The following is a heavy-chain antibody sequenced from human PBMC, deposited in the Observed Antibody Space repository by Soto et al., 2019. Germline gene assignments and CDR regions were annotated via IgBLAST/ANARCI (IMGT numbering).Heavy chain of an antibody. D-gene: IGHD3-22*01. CDR2: IWYDGSNK. CDR1: GFTFGSYG. J-gene: IGHJ4*02. Sequence: QVQLVESGGGVVQPGRSLRLSCAASGFTFGSYGMHWVRQAPGKGLEWVAVIWYDGSNKYYADSVKGRFTISRDNSKNTLYLQMNSLRAEDTAVYYCARSYYYDSSGYYYGVLFDYWGQGTLVTVSS. CDR3: ARSYYYDSSGYYYGVLFDY. V-gene: IGHV3-33*01.